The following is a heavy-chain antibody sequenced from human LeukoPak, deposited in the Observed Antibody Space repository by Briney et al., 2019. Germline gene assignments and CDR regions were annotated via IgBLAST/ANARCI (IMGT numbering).Heavy chain of an antibody. J-gene: IGHJ4*02. Sequence: ASVKVSCKASGYTFTGYYMHWVRQAPGQGLEWMGWINPNSGGTRCAHKFQGRVSVTRETSMSTAYMELSRLRADEAAVYYCARDLPYGDYNFDYWGQGTLVTVSS. CDR1: GYTFTGYY. V-gene: IGHV1-2*02. CDR3: ARDLPYGDYNFDY. D-gene: IGHD4-17*01. CDR2: INPNSGGT.